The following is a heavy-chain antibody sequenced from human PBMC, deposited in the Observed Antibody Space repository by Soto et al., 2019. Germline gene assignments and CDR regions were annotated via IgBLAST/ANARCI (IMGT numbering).Heavy chain of an antibody. CDR2: IYYSGST. D-gene: IGHD3-16*01. CDR3: ARQNPLSGYGYGLGEYYFDS. Sequence: QLQLQELGPGLVKPSETLSLTCTVSGGSITSRNYYWGWIRQPPGKGLEWIGNIYYSGSTSYNPSLKSRVTISVDTSKNQLSLRLSSVTAADTAVYYCARQNPLSGYGYGLGEYYFDSWGQGTLVTVSS. V-gene: IGHV4-39*01. CDR1: GGSITSRNYY. J-gene: IGHJ4*02.